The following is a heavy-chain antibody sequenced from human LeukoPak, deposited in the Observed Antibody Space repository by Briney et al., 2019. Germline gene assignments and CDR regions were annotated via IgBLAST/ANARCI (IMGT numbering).Heavy chain of an antibody. CDR2: TYYRSKWLN. Sequence: SQTLSLTCAISGDTVSNDRAAWDWIRQSPSRGLEWLGRTYYRSKWLNDYAASVKSRITISPDTAENQVTLQLNSETPEDTAVYYCTRARGLGLNDYWGQGTLVTVSS. CDR1: GDTVSNDRAA. V-gene: IGHV6-1*01. D-gene: IGHD3-10*01. CDR3: TRARGLGLNDY. J-gene: IGHJ4*02.